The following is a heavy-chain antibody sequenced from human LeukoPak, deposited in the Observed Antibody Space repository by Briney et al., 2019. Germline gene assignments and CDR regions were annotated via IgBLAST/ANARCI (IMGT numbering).Heavy chain of an antibody. D-gene: IGHD2-2*01. V-gene: IGHV3-23*01. CDR3: AKPIVPAAMVYYYYGMDV. J-gene: IGHJ6*02. CDR2: ISGSGGST. CDR1: GFTFSSYA. Sequence: GGSLRLSCAASGFTFSSYAMSWVRQAPGKGLEWVSAISGSGGSTYYADSVKGRFTISRDNSKSTLYLQMNSLRAEDTAVYYCAKPIVPAAMVYYYYGMDVWGQGTTVTVSS.